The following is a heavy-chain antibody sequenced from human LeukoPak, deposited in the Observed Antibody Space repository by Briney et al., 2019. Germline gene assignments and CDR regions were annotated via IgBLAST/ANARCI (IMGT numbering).Heavy chain of an antibody. V-gene: IGHV1-2*02. CDR2: INPNSGGT. CDR1: GYTFTGYY. D-gene: IGHD5-12*01. J-gene: IGHJ6*03. CDR3: ARGLSDSGYDLQKTKPARNDDYYYYYYMDV. Sequence: ASVKVSCKASGYTFTGYYMHWVRQAPGQGLEWMGWINPNSGGTNYAQKFQGRVTMTRDTSISTAYMELSRLRSDDTAVYYCARGLSDSGYDLQKTKPARNDDYYYYYYMDVWGKGTTVTVSS.